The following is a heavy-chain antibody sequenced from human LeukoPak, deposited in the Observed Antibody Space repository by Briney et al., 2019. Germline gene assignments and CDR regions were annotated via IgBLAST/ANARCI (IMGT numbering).Heavy chain of an antibody. D-gene: IGHD3-22*01. Sequence: GGSLRLSCAASGFTVNNKYMTWVPQAPGRRLECGSLIYNDGRTYYADSVKGRCTIYRDNLKNVLYLQMNSLKVEDTALYYCARGLFLSGYLDAFDIWGQGTVVTVSS. CDR1: GFTVNNKY. J-gene: IGHJ3*02. V-gene: IGHV3-53*01. CDR2: IYNDGRT. CDR3: ARGLFLSGYLDAFDI.